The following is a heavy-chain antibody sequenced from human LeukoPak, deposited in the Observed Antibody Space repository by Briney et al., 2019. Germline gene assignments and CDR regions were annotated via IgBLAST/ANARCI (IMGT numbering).Heavy chain of an antibody. CDR1: GGSFSGYY. V-gene: IGHV4-34*01. CDR3: ARHGTRYYYYYMDV. J-gene: IGHJ6*03. Sequence: PSETLPLTCAVYGGSFSGYYWTWIRQPPGKGLEWIGEIHHSGSTNFNPSLKSRVTISVDTSKNQFSLRLSSVTAADTAVYYCARHGTRYYYYYMDVWGKGTTVTVSS. CDR2: IHHSGST. D-gene: IGHD2-2*01.